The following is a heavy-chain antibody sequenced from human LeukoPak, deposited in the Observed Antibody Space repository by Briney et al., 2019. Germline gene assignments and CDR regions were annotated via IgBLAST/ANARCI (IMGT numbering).Heavy chain of an antibody. CDR1: GFTFSSFG. V-gene: IGHV3-30*18. D-gene: IGHD1-26*01. CDR3: AKGGKWDVTPFDY. Sequence: GGSLRLSCAASGFTFSSFGMHWVRQAPGKGLEWVAIISYHGGDKNYGDSVKGRFAISRDNSKNTLYLQVNSLRAEDTAVYYCAKGGKWDVTPFDYWGQGTLVTVSS. CDR2: ISYHGGDK. J-gene: IGHJ4*02.